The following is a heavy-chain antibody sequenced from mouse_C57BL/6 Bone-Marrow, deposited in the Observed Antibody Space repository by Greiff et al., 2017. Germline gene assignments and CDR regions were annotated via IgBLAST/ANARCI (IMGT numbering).Heavy chain of an antibody. V-gene: IGHV5-6*01. Sequence: EVQRVEPGGDLVKPGGSLKLSCAASGFTFSSYGMSWVRQTPDKRLEWVATISSGGSYTYYPDSVKGRFTISRDNDNNTLYLQMSSLKSEDTDMYYCARHWGSYYGCSYGRYFDVWGTGTTVTVSS. CDR3: ARHWGSYYGCSYGRYFDV. CDR2: ISSGGSYT. D-gene: IGHD1-1*01. CDR1: GFTFSSYG. J-gene: IGHJ1*03.